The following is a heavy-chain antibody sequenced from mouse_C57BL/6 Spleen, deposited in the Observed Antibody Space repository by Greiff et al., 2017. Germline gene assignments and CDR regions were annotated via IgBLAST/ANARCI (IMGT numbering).Heavy chain of an antibody. J-gene: IGHJ2*01. CDR1: GYTFTSYW. Sequence: QVPLQQPGAELVMPGASVKLSCKASGYTFTSYWMHWVKQRPGQGLEWSGEIDPSDSYTNYTPKFKGKSTVTVDKSSSTAYMQLSSLTSEDSAVYYCARRGSSSNYFDYWGQGTTLTVSS. D-gene: IGHD1-1*01. CDR2: IDPSDSYT. CDR3: ARRGSSSNYFDY. V-gene: IGHV1-69*01.